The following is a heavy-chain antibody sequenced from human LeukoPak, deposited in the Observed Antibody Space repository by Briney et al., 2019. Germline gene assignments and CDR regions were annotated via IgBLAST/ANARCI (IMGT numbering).Heavy chain of an antibody. D-gene: IGHD3-9*01. CDR1: GYTFTSYG. CDR3: ARDRYYDILTGYYLLMDY. CDR2: ISAYNGNT. J-gene: IGHJ4*02. V-gene: IGHV1-18*01. Sequence: GASVKVSCKASGYTFTSYGISWVRQAPGQGLEWMGWISAYNGNTNYAQKLQGRVTMTTDTSTSTAYMELGSLRSDDTAVYYCARDRYYDILTGYYLLMDYWGQGTLVTVSS.